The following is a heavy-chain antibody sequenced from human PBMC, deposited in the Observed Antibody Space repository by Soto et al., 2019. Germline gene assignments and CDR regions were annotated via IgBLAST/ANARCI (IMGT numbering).Heavy chain of an antibody. Sequence: QVQLQGSGPRLVKPSEALSLSCTVSGVSVTGGNFFWCWVRQPPGKTLEWLGCISNSETTNSNPSPKSRLTLSLDTSRNQFSLRLNSVTAAETAVYFCARGGLHLGEFSLGQFDSWGQGTLVNVSS. D-gene: IGHD3-16*02. CDR1: GVSVTGGNFF. CDR3: ARGGLHLGEFSLGQFDS. CDR2: ISNSETT. V-gene: IGHV4-61*01. J-gene: IGHJ4*02.